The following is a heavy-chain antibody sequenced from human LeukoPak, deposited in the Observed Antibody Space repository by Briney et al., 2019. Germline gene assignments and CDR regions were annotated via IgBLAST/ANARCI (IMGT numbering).Heavy chain of an antibody. Sequence: KSGGSLRLSCAASGFTFSDYYMSWIRQAPGKGLEWVSTISCNGIYIFYADSVRGRFTISRDDANHSLHLQMDSLRAEDTAVYYCAKDRDFYDRYSFTPDAFDTWGQGTMVTVSS. D-gene: IGHD3-22*01. V-gene: IGHV3-69-1*02. CDR3: AKDRDFYDRYSFTPDAFDT. J-gene: IGHJ3*02. CDR1: GFTFSDYY. CDR2: ISCNGIYI.